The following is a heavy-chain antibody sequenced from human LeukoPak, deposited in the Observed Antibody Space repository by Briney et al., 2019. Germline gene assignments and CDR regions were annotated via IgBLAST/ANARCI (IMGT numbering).Heavy chain of an antibody. CDR2: ISSSGNRI. CDR1: GFTFSDYY. CDR3: ARDQHSLYSSYMDV. J-gene: IGHJ6*03. Sequence: PGGSLRLSCAASGFTFSDYYMSWIRQAPGKGPEWVSSISSSGNRIHYADSVKGRFIISRDNTKNSLYLQMNSLRAEDTAVYYCARDQHSLYSSYMDVWGKGTTLTVSS. V-gene: IGHV3-11*04. D-gene: IGHD6-13*01.